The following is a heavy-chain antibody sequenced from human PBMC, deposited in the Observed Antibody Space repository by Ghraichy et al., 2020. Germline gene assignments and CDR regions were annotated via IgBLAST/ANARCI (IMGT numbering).Heavy chain of an antibody. CDR2: INPNSGGT. CDR3: ARDIVVVPATPAGKAPGVVQYYYYMDV. CDR1: GYTFTGYY. V-gene: IGHV1-2*06. D-gene: IGHD2-2*01. Sequence: ASVKVSCKASGYTFTGYYMHWVRQAPGQGLEWMGRINPNSGGTNYAQKFQGRVTMTRDTSISTAYMELSRLRSDDTAVYYCARDIVVVPATPAGKAPGVVQYYYYMDVWGKGTTVTVSS. J-gene: IGHJ6*03.